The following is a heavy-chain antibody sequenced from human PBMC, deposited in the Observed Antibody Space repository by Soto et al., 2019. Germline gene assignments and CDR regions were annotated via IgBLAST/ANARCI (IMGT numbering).Heavy chain of an antibody. J-gene: IGHJ6*03. D-gene: IGHD5-12*01. CDR1: GDSVSSNSAG. CDR3: ARGSWDDVSGHYYMEV. Sequence: SQTLSLTCAISGDSVSSNSAGLNWVRQTPSRGLEWLGRTYYKSKWFNNYAVSVKSRITINPDTSQNQFSLHLDSVTPEDTAVYFCARGSWDDVSGHYYMEVWGKGTTVTVSS. V-gene: IGHV6-1*01. CDR2: TYYKSKWFN.